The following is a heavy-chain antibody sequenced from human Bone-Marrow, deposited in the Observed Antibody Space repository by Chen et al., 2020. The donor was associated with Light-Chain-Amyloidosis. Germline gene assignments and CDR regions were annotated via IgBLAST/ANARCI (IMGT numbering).Heavy chain of an antibody. D-gene: IGHD3-3*01. CDR2: IWYDGSNK. Sequence: QVQLVESGGGVVQPGRSLRHSCAASGFTFSSYGMHWVRQAPGKGLEWVAVIWYDGSNKYYADSVKGRFTISRDNSKNTLYLQMNSLRAEDTAVYYCARDRVVRFLGPGFDIWGQGTMVTVSS. CDR1: GFTFSSYG. J-gene: IGHJ3*02. V-gene: IGHV3-33*01. CDR3: ARDRVVRFLGPGFDI.